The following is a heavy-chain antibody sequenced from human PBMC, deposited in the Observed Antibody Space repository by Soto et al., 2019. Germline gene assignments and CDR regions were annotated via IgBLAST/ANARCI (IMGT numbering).Heavy chain of an antibody. D-gene: IGHD3-16*01. V-gene: IGHV3-30*02. CDR1: GFTFSNYG. CDR3: APAPPPSNIIWSGHS. J-gene: IGHJ5*02. CDR2: IWYDGSNK. Sequence: PGGSLRLSCVASGFTFSNYGIHWVRQPPGKGLEWVALIWYDGSNKYYADSVKGRFTISRDNSKNTVYLEMNGLRAEDTAVYFCAPAPPPSNIIWSGHSWGKGPLVP.